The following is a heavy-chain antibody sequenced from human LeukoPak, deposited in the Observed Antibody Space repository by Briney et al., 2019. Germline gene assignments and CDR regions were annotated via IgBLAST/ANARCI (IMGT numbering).Heavy chain of an antibody. Sequence: PSGTLSLTCTVSGGSISSYYWSWIRQLPGKGLEWIGYIYYSGTTNYNPSLKSRVTISVDTSKNQFSLKLSSVTAADTAVYYCARGRPGYSTPFEYWGQGTLVTVSS. CDR2: IYYSGTT. D-gene: IGHD4-11*01. J-gene: IGHJ4*02. CDR3: ARGRPGYSTPFEY. CDR1: GGSISSYY. V-gene: IGHV4-59*01.